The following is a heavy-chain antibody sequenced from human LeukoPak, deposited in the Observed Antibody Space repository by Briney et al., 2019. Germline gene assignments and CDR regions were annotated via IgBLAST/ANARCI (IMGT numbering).Heavy chain of an antibody. Sequence: GASVKVSCKASGYTFTGYYMHWVRQAPGQGLEWMGWINLNSGGTNYAQKFQGRVTMTRDTSISTAYMELSRLRSDDTAVYYCARGRLPVRRYCSGGSCYSEWFDPWGQGTLVTVSS. V-gene: IGHV1-2*02. J-gene: IGHJ5*02. CDR1: GYTFTGYY. D-gene: IGHD2-15*01. CDR3: ARGRLPVRRYCSGGSCYSEWFDP. CDR2: INLNSGGT.